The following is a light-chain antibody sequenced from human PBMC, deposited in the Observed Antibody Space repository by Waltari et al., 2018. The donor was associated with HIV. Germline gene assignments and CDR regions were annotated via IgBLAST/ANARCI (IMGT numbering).Light chain of an antibody. J-gene: IGLJ2*01. Sequence: QSALTPPRSVSGSPGQSVTISCPGTSSDVGVYNYVSWYQHHPNKGPKLLIYDVNKRPSGVPDRFSGSKSGNTASLTISGLQAEDEADYYCCSYADTYFVLFGGRTKLTVL. CDR3: CSYADTYFVL. V-gene: IGLV2-11*01. CDR1: SSDVGVYNY. CDR2: DVN.